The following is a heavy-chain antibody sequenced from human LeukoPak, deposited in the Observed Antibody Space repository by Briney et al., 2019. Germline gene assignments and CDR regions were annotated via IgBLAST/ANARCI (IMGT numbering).Heavy chain of an antibody. CDR2: ISGGGAT. Sequence: SETLSLTCTVSGGSIIDYYWNWIRQSAGKGLEYIGGISGGGATSYNPSLQSRITMSVDTSKNQFSLHLTSVTAADTAIYYCAREILVPGVNLVNWFDSWGQGFLVTVSS. CDR1: GGSIIDYY. D-gene: IGHD3-10*01. V-gene: IGHV4-4*07. J-gene: IGHJ5*01. CDR3: AREILVPGVNLVNWFDS.